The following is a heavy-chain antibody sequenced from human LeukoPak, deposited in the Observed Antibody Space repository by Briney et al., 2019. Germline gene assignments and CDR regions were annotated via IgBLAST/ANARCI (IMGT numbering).Heavy chain of an antibody. D-gene: IGHD2-15*01. CDR3: ARDLSCSGGSCYDY. J-gene: IGHJ4*02. V-gene: IGHV7-4-1*02. CDR1: GYTFTSYA. CDR2: INTNTGNP. Sequence: ASVKVSCKASGYTFTSYAMNWVRQAPGQGLERMGWINTNTGNPTYAQGFTGRFVFSLDTSVSTAYLQISSLKAEDTAVYYCARDLSCSGGSCYDYWGQGTLVTVSS.